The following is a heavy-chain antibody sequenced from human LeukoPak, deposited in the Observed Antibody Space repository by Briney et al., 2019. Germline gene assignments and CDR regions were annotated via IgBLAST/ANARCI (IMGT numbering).Heavy chain of an antibody. CDR2: ISWNGGSM. CDR3: AKDIGQPADY. CDR1: GFTFDDYA. D-gene: IGHD2-2*01. J-gene: IGHJ4*02. V-gene: IGHV3-9*01. Sequence: GGSLRLSCAASGFTFDDYAMHWVRQAPGKGLEWASGISWNGGSMGYGDSVKGRFTISRDNAKNSLYLQMNSLRPEDTALYYCAKDIGQPADYWGQGTLVTVSS.